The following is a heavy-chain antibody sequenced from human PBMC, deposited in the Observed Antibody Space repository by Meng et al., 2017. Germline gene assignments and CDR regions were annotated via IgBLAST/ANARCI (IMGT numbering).Heavy chain of an antibody. V-gene: IGHV3-9*01. CDR3: AKDRGSGWYFGAFDI. CDR2: ISWNSGSI. Sequence: GGSLRLSCAASGFTFDVYAMHWVRQAPGKGLEWVSGISWNSGSIGYADSVKGRFTISRDNAKNSLYLQMNSLRAEDTALYYCAKDRGSGWYFGAFDIWGQGTMVTVSS. D-gene: IGHD6-19*01. CDR1: GFTFDVYA. J-gene: IGHJ3*02.